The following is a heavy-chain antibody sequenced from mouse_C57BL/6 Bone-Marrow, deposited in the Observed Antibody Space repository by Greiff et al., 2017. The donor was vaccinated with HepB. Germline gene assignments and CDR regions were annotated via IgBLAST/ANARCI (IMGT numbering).Heavy chain of an antibody. V-gene: IGHV5-4*01. D-gene: IGHD2-4*01. Sequence: DVMLVESGGGLVKPGGSLKLSCAASGFTFSSYAMSWVRQTPEKRLEWVATISDGGSYTYYPDNVKGRFTISRDNAKNNLYLQMSHLKSEDTAMYYCAREEDYDGGYAMDYWGQGTSVTVSS. CDR3: AREEDYDGGYAMDY. CDR1: GFTFSSYA. J-gene: IGHJ4*01. CDR2: ISDGGSYT.